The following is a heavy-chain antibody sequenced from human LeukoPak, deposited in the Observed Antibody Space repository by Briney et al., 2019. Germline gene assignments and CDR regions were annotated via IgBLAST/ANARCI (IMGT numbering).Heavy chain of an antibody. CDR2: INPSGGST. V-gene: IGHV1-46*01. CDR1: GYTFTSYY. J-gene: IGHJ4*02. CDR3: AREPSHYYDSSGFQDY. D-gene: IGHD3-22*01. Sequence: GASVKVSCKASGYTFTSYYMHWVRQAPGQGLEWMGIINPSGGSTSYAQKFQGRVTMTRDTSTSTVYMELSSLRSEDTAVCYCAREPSHYYDSSGFQDYWGQGTLVTVSS.